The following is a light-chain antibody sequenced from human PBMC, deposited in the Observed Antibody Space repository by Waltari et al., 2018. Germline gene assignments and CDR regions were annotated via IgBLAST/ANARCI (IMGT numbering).Light chain of an antibody. V-gene: IGLV1-47*01. J-gene: IGLJ3*02. Sequence: QSVVTQPPSASGAPGQRVTISCSGSNSDIERNNVCWYQQFPGLAPKPLIYKNKQRRTWVPARFSGSKSGTSASLAISVLRSEDEADYFCAAWDHSLGGPVFGGGTKLTVL. CDR1: NSDIERNN. CDR2: KNK. CDR3: AAWDHSLGGPV.